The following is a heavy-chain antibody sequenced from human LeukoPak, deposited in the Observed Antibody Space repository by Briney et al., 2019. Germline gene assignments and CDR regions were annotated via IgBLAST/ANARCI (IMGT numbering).Heavy chain of an antibody. CDR3: AIVEMARDY. CDR2: IIPILGIA. CDR1: GFIFTSSA. V-gene: IGHV1-69*04. D-gene: IGHD5-24*01. J-gene: IGHJ4*02. Sequence: ASVKVSCKASGFIFTSSAVQWVRQAPGQGLEWMGRIIPILGIANYAQKFQGRVTITADKSTSTAYMELSSLRSEDTAVYYCAIVEMARDYWGQGTLVTVSS.